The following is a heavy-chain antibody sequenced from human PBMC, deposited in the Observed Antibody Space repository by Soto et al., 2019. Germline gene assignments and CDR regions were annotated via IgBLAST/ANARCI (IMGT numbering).Heavy chain of an antibody. CDR3: ATGRQNVQDVDYYYGLDV. V-gene: IGHV1-2*02. D-gene: IGHD1-1*01. CDR2: INPKSGGT. Sequence: ASVKVSCKASGYTFTDYYMHWVRQAPGQGLEWMGWINPKSGGTKYVQKFQGRVIMTRDTSISTVFLEMTGLRSDESAVYYCATGRQNVQDVDYYYGLDVWGQGTTVTVSS. J-gene: IGHJ6*02. CDR1: GYTFTDYY.